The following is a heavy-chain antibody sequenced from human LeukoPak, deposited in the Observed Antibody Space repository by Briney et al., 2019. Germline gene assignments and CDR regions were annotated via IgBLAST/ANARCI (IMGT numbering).Heavy chain of an antibody. CDR1: GYTFTHCY. D-gene: IGHD3-3*02. Sequence: ASLKVACKAAGYTFTHCYIHWVRQAPAQSLEYVGWITPKSGYTNSPQTLEGRVTMTRAAYISKAYLELSSLRSDDTAVYFCARVRLADERAWAYWGQGTMVTVSS. V-gene: IGHV1-2*02. CDR3: ARVRLADERAWAY. CDR2: ITPKSGYT. J-gene: IGHJ4*02.